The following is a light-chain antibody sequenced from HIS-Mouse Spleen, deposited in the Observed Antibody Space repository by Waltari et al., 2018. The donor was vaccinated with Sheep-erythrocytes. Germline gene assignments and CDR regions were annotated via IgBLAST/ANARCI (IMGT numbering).Light chain of an antibody. J-gene: IGLJ3*02. V-gene: IGLV3-1*01. CDR1: NLGDKY. CDR2: QDS. Sequence: SYELTQPPSVSVSPGQTASITCSGANLGDKYACWYQRKPGQSPLLVIYQDSKRPSGILERFSGSNSGNTATLTISGTQAMDEADYYCQAWDSSTAWVFGGGTKLTVL. CDR3: QAWDSSTAWV.